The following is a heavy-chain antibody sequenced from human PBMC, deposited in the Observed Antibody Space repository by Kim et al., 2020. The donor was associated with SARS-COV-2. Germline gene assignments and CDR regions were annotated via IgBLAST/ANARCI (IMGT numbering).Heavy chain of an antibody. Sequence: SGPTLVNPTQTLTLTCTFSGFSLNTPQVGVGWIRQSPTGALEWLALVYWDDDKRFSPSLQSRLSITKDTSKNQVVITVSNMDPVDIGTYYCAHLRDDFGPLDCWGQGGLVTVSS. CDR3: AHLRDDFGPLDC. D-gene: IGHD3-3*01. J-gene: IGHJ4*02. V-gene: IGHV2-5*02. CDR1: GFSLNTPQVG. CDR2: VYWDDDK.